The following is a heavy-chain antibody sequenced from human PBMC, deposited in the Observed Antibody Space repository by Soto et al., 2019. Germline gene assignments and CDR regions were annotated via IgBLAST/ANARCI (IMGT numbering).Heavy chain of an antibody. Sequence: PGGSLRLSCASSGFIFKNYRMSLVRQAPGKGLEWVANIKQDGSEKYYVDSVKGRITISRDNAKNSLFLQMNSLRAEDTAVYYCVRNNYYGMDVWGPGTTVTVSS. J-gene: IGHJ6*02. CDR3: VRNNYYGMDV. CDR2: IKQDGSEK. CDR1: GFIFKNYR. V-gene: IGHV3-7*05.